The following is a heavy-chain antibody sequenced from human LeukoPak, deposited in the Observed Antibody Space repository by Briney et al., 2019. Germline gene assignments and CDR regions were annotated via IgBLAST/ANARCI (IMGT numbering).Heavy chain of an antibody. CDR3: AKDNDSRTFDY. V-gene: IGHV3-30*18. CDR1: GFTFSNYG. D-gene: IGHD3-22*01. Sequence: GGSLRLSCAASGFTFSNYGMHWVRQAPGKGLEWVALISYDGSNKYYPDSVKGRFTISRDNSKNTLYLQMNSLRTEDTAVYYCAKDNDSRTFDYWGQGTLVTVSS. J-gene: IGHJ4*02. CDR2: ISYDGSNK.